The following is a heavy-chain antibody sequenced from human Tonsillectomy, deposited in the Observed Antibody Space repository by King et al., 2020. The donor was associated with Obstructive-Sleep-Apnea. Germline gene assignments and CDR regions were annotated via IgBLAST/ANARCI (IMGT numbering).Heavy chain of an antibody. J-gene: IGHJ4*02. V-gene: IGHV4-59*08. CDR1: GGSISSYY. CDR3: ARLGDGYKLDY. CDR2: IYYSGST. Sequence: VQLQESGPGLVKPSETLSLTCTVSGGSISSYYWSWIRQPPGKGLEWIGYIYYSGSTNYNPSLKSRVTISVDTSKNQFSLKLSSVTAADTAVYYCARLGDGYKLDYWGKGTLVTVSS. D-gene: IGHD5-24*01.